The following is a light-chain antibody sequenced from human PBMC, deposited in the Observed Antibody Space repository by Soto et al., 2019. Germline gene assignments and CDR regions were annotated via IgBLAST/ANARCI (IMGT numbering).Light chain of an antibody. CDR1: RSSIGSNY. CDR3: AAWDDSLNGRNWV. CDR2: NNN. Sequence: QSVLTQPPSASGTPGQRVTISCSGSRSSIGSNYVSWYQQLPGAAPKLLIHNNNERPSGVPDRFSGFKSGTSASLAISGLQSEDEADYYCAAWDDSLNGRNWVFGGGTKLTVL. V-gene: IGLV1-44*01. J-gene: IGLJ3*02.